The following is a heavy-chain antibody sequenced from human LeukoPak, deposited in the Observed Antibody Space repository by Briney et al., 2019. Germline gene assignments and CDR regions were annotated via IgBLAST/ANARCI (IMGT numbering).Heavy chain of an antibody. J-gene: IGHJ4*02. V-gene: IGHV4-61*02. CDR3: ARGGLEWLDY. D-gene: IGHD3-3*01. CDR2: IYTSGST. Sequence: SETLSLTCTVSGGSISSGSYYWSWIRQPAGKGLEWIGRIYTSGSTNYNPSLKSRVTMSVDTSKNQFSLKLSSVTAADTAVYYCARGGLEWLDYWGQGTLVTVSS. CDR1: GGSISSGSYY.